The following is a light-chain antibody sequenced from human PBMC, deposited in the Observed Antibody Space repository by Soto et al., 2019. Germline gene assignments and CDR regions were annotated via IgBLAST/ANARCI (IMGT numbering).Light chain of an antibody. V-gene: IGLV1-40*01. CDR2: GNS. CDR3: MQALQTPRT. CDR1: SSNIGAGYD. J-gene: IGLJ3*02. Sequence: QSVLTQPPSVSGAPGQRVTISCTGSSSNIGAGYDVHWYQQLPGTAPKLLIYGNSNRPSGVPDRFSGSGSGTDFTLKISRVEAEDVGVYYCMQALQTPRTFGLGTK.